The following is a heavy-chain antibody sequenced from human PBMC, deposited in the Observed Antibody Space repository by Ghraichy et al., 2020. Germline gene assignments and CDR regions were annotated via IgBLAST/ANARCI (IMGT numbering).Heavy chain of an antibody. D-gene: IGHD1-20*01. V-gene: IGHV4-34*01. J-gene: IGHJ4*01. CDR3: ARVESKLTDDY. CDR2: INDSGST. Sequence: SETLSLTCAVYGGSFSGYYWSWIRQPPGKGLEWIGEINDSGSTNYNPSLMSRVTISVDTSKNQFSLKLSSVTAADTAVYYWARVESKLTDDYWGHGSLVTVSS. CDR1: GGSFSGYY.